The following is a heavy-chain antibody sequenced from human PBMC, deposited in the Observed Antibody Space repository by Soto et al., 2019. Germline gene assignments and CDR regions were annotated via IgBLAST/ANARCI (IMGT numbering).Heavy chain of an antibody. D-gene: IGHD6-13*01. CDR3: AKEGPSSSSWYCDAFDI. V-gene: IGHV3-23*01. CDR1: GFTFSSYA. CDR2: ISGSGGST. Sequence: PGGSLRLSCAASGFTFSSYAMSWVRQAPGKGLEWVSAISGSGGSTYYADSVKGRFTSSRDNSKNTLYLQMNSLRAEDTAVYYCAKEGPSSSSWYCDAFDIWGQGTMVTVSS. J-gene: IGHJ3*02.